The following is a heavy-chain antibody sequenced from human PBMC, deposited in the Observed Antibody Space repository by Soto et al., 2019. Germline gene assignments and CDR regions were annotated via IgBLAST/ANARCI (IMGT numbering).Heavy chain of an antibody. V-gene: IGHV4-59*01. CDR1: GGSLSGYY. D-gene: IGHD3-22*01. CDR3: AREFYYDSSGIGFDS. J-gene: IGHJ4*02. CDR2: FYSSGSP. Sequence: PSETLSLTCTVSGGSLSGYYWSWIRQPPGKGLEWIGDFYSSGSPHHNPSLKNRVSISEDRSKNEFSRKLSSVTAADTAIYYCAREFYYDSSGIGFDSWGQGTLVTSPQ.